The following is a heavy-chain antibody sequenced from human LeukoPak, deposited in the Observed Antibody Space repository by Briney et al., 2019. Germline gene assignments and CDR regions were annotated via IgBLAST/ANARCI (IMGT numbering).Heavy chain of an antibody. CDR3: ARGLWSHYYFDY. J-gene: IGHJ4*02. D-gene: IGHD3-10*01. CDR2: IYVGGTT. V-gene: IGHV3-53*01. CDR1: GFTVSSNY. Sequence: GGSLRLSCAASGFTVSSNYVNWVRQAPGKGLEWVSVIYVGGTTYYADSVKGRFTISRDISKNTLYLQMNSLRADDTAVYYCARGLWSHYYFDYWGQGTLVTVSS.